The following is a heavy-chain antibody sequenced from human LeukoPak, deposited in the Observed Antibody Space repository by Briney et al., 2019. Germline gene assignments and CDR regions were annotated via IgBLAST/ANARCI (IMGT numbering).Heavy chain of an antibody. V-gene: IGHV4-59*01. D-gene: IGHD5-12*01. CDR2: IYYSGST. J-gene: IGHJ4*02. CDR1: GGSISSYY. CDR3: ARVLRKRGYSGYDSTYYFDY. Sequence: PSETLSLTCTVSGGSISSYYWSWIRQPPGKGLEWIGYIYYSGSTNYNPSLKSRVTISVDTSKNQFSLKLSSVTAADTAVYYCARVLRKRGYSGYDSTYYFDYWGQGTLVTVSS.